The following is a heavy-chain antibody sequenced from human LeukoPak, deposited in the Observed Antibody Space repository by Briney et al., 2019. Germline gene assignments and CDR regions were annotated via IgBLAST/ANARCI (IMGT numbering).Heavy chain of an antibody. Sequence: GGSLRLSCAASGFTVSSNEMSWVRQAPGKGLEWVSSISSSSSYIYYADSVKGRFTISRDNAKNSLYLQMNSLRAEDTAVYYCAREHAPGTTGNNAFDIWGQGTMVTVSS. D-gene: IGHD1-1*01. CDR1: GFTVSSNE. V-gene: IGHV3-21*01. CDR3: AREHAPGTTGNNAFDI. J-gene: IGHJ3*02. CDR2: ISSSSSYI.